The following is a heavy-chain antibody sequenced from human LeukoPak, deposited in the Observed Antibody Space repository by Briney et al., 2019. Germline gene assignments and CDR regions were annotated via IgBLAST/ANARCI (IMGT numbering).Heavy chain of an antibody. V-gene: IGHV3-23*01. CDR3: AKDLPYYYDSSGYADFDY. CDR2: ISGSGGST. CDR1: GFTFSSYA. J-gene: IGHJ4*02. D-gene: IGHD3-22*01. Sequence: GGSLRISCAASGFTFSSYAMSWVRQAPGKGLEWVSAISGSGGSTYYADSVKGRFTISRDNSKNTLYLQMNSLRAEDTAVYYCAKDLPYYYDSSGYADFDYWGQGTLVTVSS.